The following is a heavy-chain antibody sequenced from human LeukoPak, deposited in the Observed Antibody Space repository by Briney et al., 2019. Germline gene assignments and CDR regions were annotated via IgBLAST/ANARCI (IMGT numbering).Heavy chain of an antibody. CDR2: TYYRSKLYN. CDR1: GDSFSSNSAA. V-gene: IGHV6-1*01. J-gene: IGHJ6*02. Sequence: SQTLSLTCAISGDSFSSNSAAWNWIRQSPSRGLEWLGRTYYRSKLYNDYAVSVKSRITINPDTSKNQFSPQLNSVTPEDTAVYYCARDNNPYYYGSGSYRSMDVWGQGTTVTVSS. D-gene: IGHD3-10*01. CDR3: ARDNNPYYYGSGSYRSMDV.